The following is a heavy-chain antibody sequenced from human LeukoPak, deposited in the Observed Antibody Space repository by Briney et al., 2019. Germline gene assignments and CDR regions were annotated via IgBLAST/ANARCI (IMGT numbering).Heavy chain of an antibody. CDR3: AGDDYGDPSYFDY. CDR1: GGSISDYS. Sequence: SETLSLTCTVSGGSISDYSWSWIRQPAGKQLEWVGRVYISRTTNYNPSLKSRVTMSVDPSRNQFSLELNSVTAADTAVYHCAGDDYGDPSYFDYWGQGTLVTVSS. D-gene: IGHD4-17*01. J-gene: IGHJ4*02. CDR2: VYISRTT. V-gene: IGHV4-4*07.